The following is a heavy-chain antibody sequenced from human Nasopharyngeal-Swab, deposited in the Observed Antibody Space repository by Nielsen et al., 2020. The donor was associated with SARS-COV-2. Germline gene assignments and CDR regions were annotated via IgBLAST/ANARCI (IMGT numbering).Heavy chain of an antibody. J-gene: IGHJ6*03. CDR2: IYYSGST. D-gene: IGHD3-10*01. CDR3: ARLTVLLWFGEPTYMDV. Sequence: SETLSLTCTVSGGSISSSSYYWGWIRQPPGKGLEWIGSIYYSGSTYYTPSLKSRVTISVDTSKNQFSRKLSSVTAADTAVYYCARLTVLLWFGEPTYMDVWGKGTTVTVSS. CDR1: GGSISSSSYY. V-gene: IGHV4-39*01.